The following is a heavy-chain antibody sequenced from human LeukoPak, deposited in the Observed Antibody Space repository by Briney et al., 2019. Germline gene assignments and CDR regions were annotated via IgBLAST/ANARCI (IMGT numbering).Heavy chain of an antibody. CDR1: GFTFSDYY. Sequence: PGGSLRLSCAASGFTFSDYYMNWIRQAPGKGLEWISYISSSGGTIYYADSVKGRFTISRGNAKNSLYLQMNSLRAEDTAVYYCAGYSSGWFGAFHIWGQGTMVTVSS. V-gene: IGHV3-11*04. CDR2: ISSSGGTI. CDR3: AGYSSGWFGAFHI. D-gene: IGHD6-19*01. J-gene: IGHJ3*02.